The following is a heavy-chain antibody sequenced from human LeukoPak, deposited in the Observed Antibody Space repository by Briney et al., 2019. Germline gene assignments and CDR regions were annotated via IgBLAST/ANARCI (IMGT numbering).Heavy chain of an antibody. J-gene: IGHJ4*02. D-gene: IGHD3-3*01. CDR1: GFTFDGYA. CDR2: ISGDGGST. V-gene: IGHV3-43*02. CDR3: AKEPSTIGDY. Sequence: GGSLRLSCAASGFTFDGYAMHWVRQAPGKGLEWVSLISGDGGSTNYADSVEGRFTISRDNSKNSLYLQMNSLKTEDTALYYCAKEPSTIGDYWGQGTLVTVSS.